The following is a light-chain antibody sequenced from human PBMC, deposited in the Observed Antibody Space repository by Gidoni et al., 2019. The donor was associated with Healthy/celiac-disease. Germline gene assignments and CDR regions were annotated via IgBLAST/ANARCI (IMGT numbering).Light chain of an antibody. J-gene: IGLJ2*01. Sequence: QSALTQPASASGSPGQSITISCTGTSSDVGGYNYVSWYQKHPGKAPKLMIYDVSNRPSVVSTRFSGSKSGNPASLTISGLQAEDEADYYCSSYTSSSTLVVFGGGTKLTVL. CDR2: DVS. V-gene: IGLV2-14*03. CDR3: SSYTSSSTLVV. CDR1: SSDVGGYNY.